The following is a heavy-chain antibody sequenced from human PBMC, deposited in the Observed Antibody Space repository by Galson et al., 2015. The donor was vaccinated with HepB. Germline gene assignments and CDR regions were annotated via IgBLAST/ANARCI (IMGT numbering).Heavy chain of an antibody. V-gene: IGHV3-7*01. CDR3: AREVNSGYYDSSGYSY. CDR1: GFTFSTYW. Sequence: SLRLSCAASGFTFSTYWMTWVRQAPGKGLEWVANIKQDGSEKYYVDSVKGRFTISRDNAKSSVYLQMNSLRAEDTAVYYCAREVNSGYYDSSGYSYWGQGTLVTVSS. CDR2: IKQDGSEK. J-gene: IGHJ4*02. D-gene: IGHD3-22*01.